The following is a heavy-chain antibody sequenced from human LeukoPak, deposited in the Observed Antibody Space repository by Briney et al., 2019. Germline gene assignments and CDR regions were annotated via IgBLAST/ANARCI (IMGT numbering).Heavy chain of an antibody. CDR1: GYTLTELS. D-gene: IGHD3-3*01. Sequence: ASVKVSCKVSGYTLTELSVHWVRQAPGQGLEWMGWINPNSGGTNYAQKFQGRVTMTRDTSISTAYVELSRLRSDDTAVYYCARDFLGTYYDFWSGYYRSAFDIWGQGTMVTVSS. CDR3: ARDFLGTYYDFWSGYYRSAFDI. V-gene: IGHV1-2*02. J-gene: IGHJ3*02. CDR2: INPNSGGT.